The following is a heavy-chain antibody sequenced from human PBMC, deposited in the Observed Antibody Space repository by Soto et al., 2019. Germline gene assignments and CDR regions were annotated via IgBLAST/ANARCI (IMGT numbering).Heavy chain of an antibody. CDR3: AHRGWFAEGHPNWFDP. Sequence: QITLKESGPTLVKPTQTLTLTCTFSGFSLTATGVGVGWIRQPPGKALEWLAIIYWDHDERYYPSLKSRLTINEDTSRNQVVLTMTNIDHVDTATYYCAHRGWFAEGHPNWFDPWGQGALVTVSS. CDR1: GFSLTATGVG. J-gene: IGHJ5*02. V-gene: IGHV2-5*02. CDR2: IYWDHDE. D-gene: IGHD3-10*01.